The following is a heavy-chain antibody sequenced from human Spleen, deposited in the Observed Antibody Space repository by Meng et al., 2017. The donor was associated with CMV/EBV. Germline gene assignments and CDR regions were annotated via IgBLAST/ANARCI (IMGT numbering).Heavy chain of an antibody. D-gene: IGHD2/OR15-2a*01. V-gene: IGHV2-5*01. CDR2: IYWNDDK. J-gene: IGHJ5*02. CDR3: AHTKVIPATAWFDP. CDR1: VFSLISNGEG. Sequence: SVFSLISNGEGLGWIRQAPGKALEWLALIYWNDDKRYSTSLKTRLTIIRDTSKNKVVLTVTNMDPVDTATYYCAHTKVIPATAWFDPWGQGTLVTVSS.